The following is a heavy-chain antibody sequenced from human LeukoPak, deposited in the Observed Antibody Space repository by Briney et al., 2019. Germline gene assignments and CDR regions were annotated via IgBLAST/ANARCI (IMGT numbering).Heavy chain of an antibody. Sequence: PGGSLRLSCAASGFTFSSYAMSWVRQAPGKGLEWVSAISGSGGSTYYADSVKGRFTISRDNSKNTLYLQMNSLRAEDTAVYYCAKNSLLWFGELLHRRGLGNFDYWGQGTLVTVSS. V-gene: IGHV3-23*01. CDR1: GFTFSSYA. CDR3: AKNSLLWFGELLHRRGLGNFDY. J-gene: IGHJ4*02. D-gene: IGHD3-10*01. CDR2: ISGSGGST.